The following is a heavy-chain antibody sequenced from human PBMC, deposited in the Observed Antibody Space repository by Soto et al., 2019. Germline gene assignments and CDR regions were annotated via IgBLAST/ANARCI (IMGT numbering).Heavy chain of an antibody. J-gene: IGHJ4*02. CDR1: GYTFTSNT. CDR3: AREPEDGVPGDF. D-gene: IGHD3-3*01. V-gene: IGHV1-3*01. CDR2: IIVSHGRP. Sequence: QVQLVQSGAEVKEPGASVKVSCKASGYTFTSNTIHWARQAPGQGLEWMGWIIVSHGRPRIATHFQGRVTLTTDTSATTAYMELNSLTYEDTAVYFFAREPEDGVPGDFWGQGTLVVVSS.